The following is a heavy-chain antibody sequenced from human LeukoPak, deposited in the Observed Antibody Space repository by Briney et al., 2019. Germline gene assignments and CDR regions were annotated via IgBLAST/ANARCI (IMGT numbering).Heavy chain of an antibody. CDR2: INPNSGGT. J-gene: IGHJ4*02. CDR3: ARLSVTYYYFDY. Sequence: ASVKVSCTASGYTFTGYYMHWVRQAPGQGLEWMGWINPNSGGTNYAQKFQGRVTMTRDTSISTAYMELSRLRSDDTAVYYCARLSVTYYYFDYWGQGTLVTVSS. D-gene: IGHD4-17*01. V-gene: IGHV1-2*02. CDR1: GYTFTGYY.